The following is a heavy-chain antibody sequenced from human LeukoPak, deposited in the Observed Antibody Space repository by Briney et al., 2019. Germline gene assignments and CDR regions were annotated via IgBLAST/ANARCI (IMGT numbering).Heavy chain of an antibody. J-gene: IGHJ6*02. CDR3: ARHYMWELISGVVSYYGMDV. V-gene: IGHV4-59*08. Sequence: PSETLSLTCTVSVGSPSSYYWGCIRHPPGRGLGWGGDIYYSGSTNFNPSLKSRVTISVDTSKNQFSLKLSSVTAADTAVDYGARHYMWELISGVVSYYGMDVWGQGTTVTVSS. CDR2: IYYSGST. D-gene: IGHD1-26*01. CDR1: VGSPSSYY.